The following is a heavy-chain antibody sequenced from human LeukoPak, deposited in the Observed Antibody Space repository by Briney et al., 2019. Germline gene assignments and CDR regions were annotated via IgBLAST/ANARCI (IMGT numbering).Heavy chain of an antibody. V-gene: IGHV4-34*01. CDR3: ATGALMTNFDY. Sequence: SETLSLTCAVYGGSFSDYYWSWIRQPPGKGLEWIGEINHSGSTNYNPSLKSRVTISVDTSKNQFSLKLISVTAADTAVYYCATGALMTNFDYWGQGTLVTVSS. D-gene: IGHD3-16*01. CDR1: GGSFSDYY. CDR2: INHSGST. J-gene: IGHJ4*02.